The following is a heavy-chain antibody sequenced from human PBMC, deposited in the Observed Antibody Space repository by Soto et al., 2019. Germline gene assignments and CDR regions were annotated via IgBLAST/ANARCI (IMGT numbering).Heavy chain of an antibody. CDR1: GGSFTSNNW. V-gene: IGHV4-4*02. CDR3: AREGYYYDSSGYSPHFYYYYGMDV. D-gene: IGHD3-22*01. J-gene: IGHJ6*02. CDR2: IYYSGST. Sequence: PSESLSLTCAVSGGSFTSNNWWTWVRQPPGKGLEWIGYIYYSGSTNYNPSLKSRVTISVDTSKNQFSLKLSSVTAADTAVYYCAREGYYYDSSGYSPHFYYYYGMDVWGQGTTVTSP.